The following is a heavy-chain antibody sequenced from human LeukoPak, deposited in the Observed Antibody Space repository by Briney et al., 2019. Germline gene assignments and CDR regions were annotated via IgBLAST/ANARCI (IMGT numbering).Heavy chain of an antibody. CDR2: IYYSGST. D-gene: IGHD6-19*01. CDR1: GGSISSSSYY. Sequence: SETLSLTCTVSGGSISSSSYYWGWIRQPPGKGLEWIGSIYYSGSTNYNPSLKSRVTISVDTSKNQFSLKLSSVTAADTAVYYCARTGIAVAGRGEYFQHWGQGTLVTVSS. J-gene: IGHJ1*01. CDR3: ARTGIAVAGRGEYFQH. V-gene: IGHV4-39*01.